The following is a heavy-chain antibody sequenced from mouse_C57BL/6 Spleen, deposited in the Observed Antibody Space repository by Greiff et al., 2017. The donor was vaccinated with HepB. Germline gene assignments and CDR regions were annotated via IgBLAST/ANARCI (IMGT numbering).Heavy chain of an antibody. V-gene: IGHV1-39*01. Sequence: EVKVVESGPELVKPGASVKISCKASGYSFTDYNMNWVKQSNGKSLEWIGVINPNYGTTSYNQKFKGKATLTVDQSSSTAYMQLNSLTSEDSAVYYCARSITTVVGRGAMDYWGQGTSVTVSS. J-gene: IGHJ4*01. D-gene: IGHD1-1*01. CDR2: INPNYGTT. CDR1: GYSFTDYN. CDR3: ARSITTVVGRGAMDY.